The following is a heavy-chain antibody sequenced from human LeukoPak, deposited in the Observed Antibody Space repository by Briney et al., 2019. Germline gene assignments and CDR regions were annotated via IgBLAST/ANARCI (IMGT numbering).Heavy chain of an antibody. CDR2: IYYSGST. CDR1: GGSFSGYY. J-gene: IGHJ3*02. CDR3: ARLSYYDSSGYYYTDAFDI. V-gene: IGHV4-59*01. D-gene: IGHD3-22*01. Sequence: SETLPLTCAVYGGSFSGYYWSWIRQPPGKGLEWIGYIYYSGSTNYNPSLKSRVTISVDTSKNQFSLKLSSVTAADTAVYYCARLSYYDSSGYYYTDAFDIWGQGTMVTVSS.